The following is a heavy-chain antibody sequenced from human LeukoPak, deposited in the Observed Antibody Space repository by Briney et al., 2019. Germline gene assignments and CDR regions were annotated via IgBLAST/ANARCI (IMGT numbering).Heavy chain of an antibody. CDR1: GFTFSSYV. J-gene: IGHJ4*02. D-gene: IGHD6-19*01. V-gene: IGHV3-30*04. CDR2: ILYDGSKK. Sequence: GGSLRLSCAASGFTFSSYVMHWVRQAPGKGLEWVAVILYDGSKKYYADSVKGRFTISRDNSKNTLYLQMNSLRAEDTAVYYCARSIAVAGTPFDYWGQGTLVTVSS. CDR3: ARSIAVAGTPFDY.